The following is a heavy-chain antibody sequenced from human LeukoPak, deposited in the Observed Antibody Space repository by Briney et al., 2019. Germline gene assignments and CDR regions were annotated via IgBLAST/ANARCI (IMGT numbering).Heavy chain of an antibody. D-gene: IGHD2-8*01. Sequence: PGGSLRLSCAASGFTFSSYAMHWVRQAPGKGLEWVAVISDDGSNKYYADSVKGRFTISRDNSKNTLYLQMNSLRAEDTAVYYCAREGMVPDAFDIWGQETMVTVSS. CDR3: AREGMVPDAFDI. CDR1: GFTFSSYA. J-gene: IGHJ3*02. V-gene: IGHV3-30-3*01. CDR2: ISDDGSNK.